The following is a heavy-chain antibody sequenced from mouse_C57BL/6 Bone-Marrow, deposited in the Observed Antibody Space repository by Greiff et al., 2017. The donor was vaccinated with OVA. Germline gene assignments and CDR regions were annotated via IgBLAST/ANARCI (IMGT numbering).Heavy chain of an antibody. CDR1: GYAFSSSW. J-gene: IGHJ4*01. Sequence: QVQLQQSGPELVKPGASVKISCKASGYAFSSSWMNWVKQRPGQGLEWIGRIYPGDGDTNYNGKFKGKATLTADKSSSTAYMQLSSLTSEDSAVYFCARNPWAMDYWGQGTSVTVSS. CDR2: IYPGDGDT. CDR3: ARNPWAMDY. V-gene: IGHV1-82*01.